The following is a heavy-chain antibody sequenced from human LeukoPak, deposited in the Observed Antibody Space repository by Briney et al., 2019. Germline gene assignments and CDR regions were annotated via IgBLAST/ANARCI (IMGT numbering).Heavy chain of an antibody. D-gene: IGHD1-26*01. V-gene: IGHV3-7*01. CDR1: GFTFSNSW. J-gene: IGHJ4*02. CDR2: VQHIGGET. CDR3: ASFPWELRPT. Sequence: PGGSLRLSCAGSGFTFSNSWMGWVRQAPGKGLEWVANVQHIGGETYYVDSVKGRYTISRDNAKNSVYLQMNSLGADDTAVYYCASFPWELRPTWGQGTLVTVSS.